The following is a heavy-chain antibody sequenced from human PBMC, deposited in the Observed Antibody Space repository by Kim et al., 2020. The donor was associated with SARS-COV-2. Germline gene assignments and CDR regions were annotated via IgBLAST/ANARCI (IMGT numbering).Heavy chain of an antibody. CDR3: ARVVEDIVVVPGEGGWFDP. Sequence: SVKVSCKASGGTFSSYAISWVRQAPGQGLEWMGGIIPIFRTANYAQKFQGRVTITADESTSTAYMELSSLRSEDTAVYYCARVVEDIVVVPGEGGWFDPWGQGTLVTVSS. J-gene: IGHJ5*02. CDR2: IIPIFRTA. D-gene: IGHD2-2*01. V-gene: IGHV1-69*13. CDR1: GGTFSSYA.